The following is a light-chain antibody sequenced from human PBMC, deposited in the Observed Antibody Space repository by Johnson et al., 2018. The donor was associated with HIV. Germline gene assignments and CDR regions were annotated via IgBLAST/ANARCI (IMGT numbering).Light chain of an antibody. J-gene: IGLJ1*01. Sequence: QSVLTQPPSVSAAPGQKVTISCSGSSSNIRNTYVSWYQHLTGTAPKLLIYDNNKRPSGIPDRFSGSKSGTSATLGITGLQTGDEADYYCGTWDSSLSAPRHVFGTGTKVTVL. CDR3: GTWDSSLSAPRHV. V-gene: IGLV1-51*01. CDR1: SSNIRNTY. CDR2: DNN.